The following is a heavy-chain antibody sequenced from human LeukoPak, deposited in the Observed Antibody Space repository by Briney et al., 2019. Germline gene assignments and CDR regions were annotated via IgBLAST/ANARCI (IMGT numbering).Heavy chain of an antibody. CDR1: GFTVSSNY. V-gene: IGHV3-66*01. CDR3: ARGSSGTYDMGY. D-gene: IGHD1-26*01. Sequence: GGSLRLSCAASGFTVSSNYMSWVRQAPGKGLEWVSVIYSGGSTYYAESVKGRFTISRDNSKNTLFLQMNGLRAEDTAVYYCARGSSGTYDMGYWGQGTLVTVST. J-gene: IGHJ4*02. CDR2: IYSGGST.